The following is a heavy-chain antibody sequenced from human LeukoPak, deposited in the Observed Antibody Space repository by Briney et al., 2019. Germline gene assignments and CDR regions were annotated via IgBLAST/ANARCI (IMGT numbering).Heavy chain of an antibody. CDR3: ARLRGSGWDFDY. CDR2: IYYSGST. CDR1: GGSISSYY. V-gene: IGHV4-59*08. J-gene: IGHJ4*02. D-gene: IGHD6-19*01. Sequence: PSETLSLTCTVSGGSISSYYWSWIRQPPGKGLEWIGYIYYSGSTNYNPSLKSRVTISVDTSKNQFSPKLSSVTAADTAVYYCARLRGSGWDFDYWDQGTLVTVSS.